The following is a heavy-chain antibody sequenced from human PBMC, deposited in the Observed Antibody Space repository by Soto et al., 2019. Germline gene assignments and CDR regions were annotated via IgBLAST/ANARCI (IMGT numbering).Heavy chain of an antibody. J-gene: IGHJ4*02. V-gene: IGHV3-15*01. CDR1: GFTFSNAW. D-gene: IGHD5-12*01. CDR2: IKSKTDGGTI. CDR3: TTDSGYRMSSLYFDY. Sequence: EVQLVESGGGLVKPGGSLRLSCAASGFTFSNAWMTWVRQAPGKGLEWVGRIKSKTDGGTIDYAAPVKGRFTVSRADSETTLYLQMNSLKTEDTAVYYCTTDSGYRMSSLYFDYWGQGTQVTVSS.